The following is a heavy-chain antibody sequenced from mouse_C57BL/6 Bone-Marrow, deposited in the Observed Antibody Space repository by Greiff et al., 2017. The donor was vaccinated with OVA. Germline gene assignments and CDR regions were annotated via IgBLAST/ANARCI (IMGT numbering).Heavy chain of an antibody. Sequence: VQLQQSGAELVRPGTSVKMSCKASGYTFTNYWIGWAKQRPGHGLEWIGDIYPGGGYTNYHEKFKGKATLTADKSSSPAYMQFSSLTSEDSAIYYCALNWDDYFDYWGQGTTLTVSS. D-gene: IGHD4-1*01. J-gene: IGHJ2*01. CDR2: IYPGGGYT. V-gene: IGHV1-63*01. CDR3: ALNWDDYFDY. CDR1: GYTFTNYW.